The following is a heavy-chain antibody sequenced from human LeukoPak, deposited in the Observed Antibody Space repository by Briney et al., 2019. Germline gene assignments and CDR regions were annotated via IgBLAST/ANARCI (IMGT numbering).Heavy chain of an antibody. CDR2: IWYDGSNK. CDR3: ARGVDYYENSGTIDY. J-gene: IGHJ4*02. D-gene: IGHD3-22*01. Sequence: GKSLRLSCTASGFTFSDYGMHWVRQPQGKGLEWVAIIWYDGSNKTYEDSVKGRFTISRDNSKNTLYLQMNSLRAEDSAVYYCARGVDYYENSGTIDYWGQGTLVTVSS. CDR1: GFTFSDYG. V-gene: IGHV3-33*01.